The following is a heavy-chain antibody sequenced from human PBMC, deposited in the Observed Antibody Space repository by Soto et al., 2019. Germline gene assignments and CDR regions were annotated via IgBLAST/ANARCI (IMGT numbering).Heavy chain of an antibody. D-gene: IGHD6-13*01. CDR3: ARDRIAAAGTYYYYYGMDV. CDR2: IYYSGST. V-gene: IGHV4-61*01. J-gene: IGHJ6*02. Sequence: LSLTCTVSGGSVSSGSYYWSWIRQPPGKGLEWIGYIYYSGSTNYNPSLKSRVTISVDTSKNQFSLKLSSVTAADTAVYYCARDRIAAAGTYYYYYGMDVWGQGTTVTVSS. CDR1: GGSVSSGSYY.